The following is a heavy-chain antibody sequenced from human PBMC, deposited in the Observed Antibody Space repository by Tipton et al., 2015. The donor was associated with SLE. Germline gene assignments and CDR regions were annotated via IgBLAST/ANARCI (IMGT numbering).Heavy chain of an antibody. V-gene: IGHV3-74*01. CDR1: GFSITHYW. CDR2: IRYDGNVT. Sequence: SLRLSCGASGFSITHYWMHWIRQVPGKAPVWVARIRYDGNVTSYADSVQGRFTIFKDIDKNTVYLQMNGLRAEDTGIYHCAKSDWFDPWGQGTPVTVSS. CDR3: AKSDWFDP. J-gene: IGHJ5*02.